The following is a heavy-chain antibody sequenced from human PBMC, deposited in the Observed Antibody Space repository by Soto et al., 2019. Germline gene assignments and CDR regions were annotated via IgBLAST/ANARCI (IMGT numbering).Heavy chain of an antibody. Sequence: PSETLSLTCAVYGGSFSGYYWSWIRQPPGKGLEWIGEINHSGSTNYNPSLKSRVTISVDTSKNQFSLKLSSVTAADTAVYYCAIFFSEGRTGSKYDHLDYWGQGTLVTVSS. CDR1: GGSFSGYY. CDR3: AIFFSEGRTGSKYDHLDY. J-gene: IGHJ4*02. CDR2: INHSGST. V-gene: IGHV4-34*01. D-gene: IGHD7-27*01.